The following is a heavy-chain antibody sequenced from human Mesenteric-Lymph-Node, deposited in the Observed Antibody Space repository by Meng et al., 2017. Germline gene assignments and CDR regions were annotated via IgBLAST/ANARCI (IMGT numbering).Heavy chain of an antibody. V-gene: IGHV4-38-2*02. J-gene: IGHJ4*02. Sequence: SETLSLTCAVSGYSISSGYYWGWIRQPPGKGLEWIGSIYHSGSTYYNPSLKSRVTMAVDTSKNQFSLRLSSVTAADTALYYCARDLLDLQGVIDYWGQGTLVTVSS. CDR2: IYHSGST. CDR3: ARDLLDLQGVIDY. D-gene: IGHD3-10*01. CDR1: GYSISSGYY.